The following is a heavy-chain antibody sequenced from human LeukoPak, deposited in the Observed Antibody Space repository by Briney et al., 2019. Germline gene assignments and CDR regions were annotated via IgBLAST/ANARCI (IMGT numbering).Heavy chain of an antibody. CDR1: GFTFSNAW. CDR2: IKSKTDGGTT. Sequence: GGSLRLSCAASGFTFSNAWMSWVRQAPGKGLEWVGRIKSKTDGGTTDYAAPVKGRFTISREDSKNTLYQQMNSLKTVDSAVYYCTTYSGSFDYWGQGTLVTVSS. V-gene: IGHV3-15*01. D-gene: IGHD1-26*01. J-gene: IGHJ4*02. CDR3: TTYSGSFDY.